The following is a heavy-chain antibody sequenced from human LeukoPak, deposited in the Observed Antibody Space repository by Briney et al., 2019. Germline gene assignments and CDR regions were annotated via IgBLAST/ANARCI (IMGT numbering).Heavy chain of an antibody. V-gene: IGHV1-18*01. J-gene: IGHJ5*02. Sequence: ASVKVSCKTSGYTFTTYGISWVRQAPGQGLEWMGWISAYNGNTNYAQKFQGRVTMTRDMSTSTVYMELSSLRSEDTAVYYCAREEQAEVSGVSVGWFDPWGQGTLVTVSS. CDR1: GYTFTTYG. CDR3: AREEQAEVSGVSVGWFDP. D-gene: IGHD3-10*01. CDR2: ISAYNGNT.